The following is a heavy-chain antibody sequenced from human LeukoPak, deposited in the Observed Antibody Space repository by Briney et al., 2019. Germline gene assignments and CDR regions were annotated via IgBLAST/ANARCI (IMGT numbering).Heavy chain of an antibody. CDR3: ASRYCSSTRCYQFNY. V-gene: IGHV3-64*01. D-gene: IGHD2-2*01. CDR1: GFIFSSYA. CDR2: ISSNGDST. Sequence: GGSLRLSCAASGFIFSSYAMHWVRQAPGKGLEYVSAISSNGDSTYYANSVKGRFTISRDNSKNTLYLQMGSLRAEDMAVYYCASRYCSSTRCYQFNYWGQGTLVTVSS. J-gene: IGHJ4*02.